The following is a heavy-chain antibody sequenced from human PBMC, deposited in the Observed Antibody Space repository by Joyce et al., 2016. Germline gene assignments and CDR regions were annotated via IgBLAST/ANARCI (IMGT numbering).Heavy chain of an antibody. CDR1: GGSISTGSFY. CDR2: IYVRGST. Sequence: QVQLQESGPGLVKPSQTLSLTCTVSGGSISTGSFYWTWIRHHPGKGLELIGYIYVRGSTYYNPSLKSRLTISVDTSKNQFSLKLSSVTAADTAVYYCAKAKSYFYDNSGYGYVDYWGQGTLVTVSS. CDR3: AKAKSYFYDNSGYGYVDY. D-gene: IGHD3-22*01. J-gene: IGHJ4*02. V-gene: IGHV4-31*03.